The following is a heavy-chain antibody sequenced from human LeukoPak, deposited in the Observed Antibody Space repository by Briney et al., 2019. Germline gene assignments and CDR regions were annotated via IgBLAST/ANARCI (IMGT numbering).Heavy chain of an antibody. Sequence: GGSLRLSCAASGFTFSSYAMHWVRQAPGKGLEYVSAISSNGGSTYYANSVKGRFTTSRDNSKNTLYLQMGSLRAEDMAVYYCARSHGTFSGAKFSGAFDIWGQGTMVTVSS. CDR1: GFTFSSYA. J-gene: IGHJ3*02. D-gene: IGHD7-27*01. CDR2: ISSNGGST. CDR3: ARSHGTFSGAKFSGAFDI. V-gene: IGHV3-64*01.